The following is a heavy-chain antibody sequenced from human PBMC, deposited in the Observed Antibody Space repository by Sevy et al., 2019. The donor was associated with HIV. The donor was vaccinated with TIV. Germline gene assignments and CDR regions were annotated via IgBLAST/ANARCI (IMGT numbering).Heavy chain of an antibody. CDR1: GFTFSTYA. V-gene: IGHV3-23*01. D-gene: IGHD3-3*01. Sequence: GGSLRLSCAASGFTFSTYAMNWVRQAPAKGLEWVSVISASGGSKDYADSVKGRFTISRDNSKNTLYLQMNSLRAEDTAIYYCARVYDYWSGYFDYWGQGTLVTVSS. CDR3: ARVYDYWSGYFDY. J-gene: IGHJ4*02. CDR2: ISASGGSK.